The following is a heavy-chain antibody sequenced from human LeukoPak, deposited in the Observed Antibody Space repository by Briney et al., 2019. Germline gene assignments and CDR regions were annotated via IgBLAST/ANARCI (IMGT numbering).Heavy chain of an antibody. CDR3: ATRIAAAGTGY. CDR2: IIPIFGTA. V-gene: IGHV1-69*05. Sequence: ASVKVSCKASGGTFSSYAISWVRQAPGQGLEWMGRIIPIFGTANYAQKFQGIVTITTDESTSTAYMELSSLRSEYTAVYYCATRIAAAGTGYWGQGTLVTVSS. J-gene: IGHJ4*02. D-gene: IGHD6-13*01. CDR1: GGTFSSYA.